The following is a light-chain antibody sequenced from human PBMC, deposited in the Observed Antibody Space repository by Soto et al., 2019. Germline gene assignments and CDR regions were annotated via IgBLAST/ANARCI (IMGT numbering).Light chain of an antibody. CDR3: QQYNDWPPYT. CDR1: QSVSSN. CDR2: GAS. Sequence: EIVMTQSPATLSVSPGDRATLSCRASQSVSSNLAWYQQKPGQAPRLLIYGASTRATGIPARFSGSRYGTAFSLTISSLQSEDFAVYYCQQYNDWPPYTFGQGTNLEIK. J-gene: IGKJ2*01. V-gene: IGKV3-15*01.